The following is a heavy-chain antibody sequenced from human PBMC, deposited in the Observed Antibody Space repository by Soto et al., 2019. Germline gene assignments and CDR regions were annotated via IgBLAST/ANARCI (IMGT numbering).Heavy chain of an antibody. CDR2: INPSGGST. J-gene: IGHJ4*02. Sequence: QVQLVQSGAEVKKPGASVKVSCKASGYTFTSYYMHWVRQAPGQGLEWMGIINPSGGSTSYAQKFQGRVTMTRDTSTSTVYMELSSLRSEDTAVYYCARGGRASDFWSGYSQTFDYWGQGTLVTVSS. CDR3: ARGGRASDFWSGYSQTFDY. D-gene: IGHD3-3*01. CDR1: GYTFTSYY. V-gene: IGHV1-46*01.